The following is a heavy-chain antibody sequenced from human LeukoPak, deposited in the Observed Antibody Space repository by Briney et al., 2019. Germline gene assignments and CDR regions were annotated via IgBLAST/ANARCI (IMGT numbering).Heavy chain of an antibody. Sequence: PGGSLRLSCAASGFTFSNAWMSWVRQAPGKGLEWVGRIKSKTDGGTTDYAAPVKGRFTISRDDSKNTLYLQMNSLRTEDTAVYYCTTGALSGSYYSVDPDAFDIWGQGTMVTVSS. CDR3: TTGALSGSYYSVDPDAFDI. V-gene: IGHV3-15*01. CDR1: GFTFSNAW. CDR2: IKSKTDGGTT. D-gene: IGHD1-26*01. J-gene: IGHJ3*02.